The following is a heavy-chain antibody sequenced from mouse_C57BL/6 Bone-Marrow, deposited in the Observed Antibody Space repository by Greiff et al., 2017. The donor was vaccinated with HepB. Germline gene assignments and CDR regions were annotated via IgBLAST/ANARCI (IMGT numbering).Heavy chain of an antibody. CDR3: ARQRKLYDGTLYAMDY. Sequence: EVKLMESGGDLVKPGGSLKLSCAASGFTFSSYGMSWVRQTPDKRLEWVATISSGGSYTYYPDSVKGRFTISRDNDKNTLYLQMSSLKSEDTAMYYCARQRKLYDGTLYAMDYWGQGTSVTVSS. J-gene: IGHJ4*01. D-gene: IGHD2-3*01. CDR2: ISSGGSYT. CDR1: GFTFSSYG. V-gene: IGHV5-6*01.